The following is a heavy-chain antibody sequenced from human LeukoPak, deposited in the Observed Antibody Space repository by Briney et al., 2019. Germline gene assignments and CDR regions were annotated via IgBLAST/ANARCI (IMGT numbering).Heavy chain of an antibody. CDR1: GGSISSYY. CDR3: ARLIYRRTAMEDYYYYMDV. D-gene: IGHD5-18*01. Sequence: SETLSLTCTVSGGSISSYYWSWIRQPPGKGLEWIGYIYYSGSTNHNPSLKSRVTISVDTSKNQFSLKLSSVTAADTAVYYCARLIYRRTAMEDYYYYMDVWGKGTTVTVSS. V-gene: IGHV4-59*08. J-gene: IGHJ6*03. CDR2: IYYSGST.